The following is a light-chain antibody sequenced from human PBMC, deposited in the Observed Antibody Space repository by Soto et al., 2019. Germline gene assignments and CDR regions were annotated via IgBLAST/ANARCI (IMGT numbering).Light chain of an antibody. CDR3: QHYYSLPIT. CDR1: QAISTV. V-gene: IGKV1-16*01. Sequence: DIQMTQSPSTLSASVGDRITITCRASQAISTVLAWYQQKPGKAPEFLIYTASTLQSGVPSRFSGSGSGTDFTLTISCLQSEDFATYYCQHYYSLPITFGEGTRLEIK. J-gene: IGKJ5*01. CDR2: TAS.